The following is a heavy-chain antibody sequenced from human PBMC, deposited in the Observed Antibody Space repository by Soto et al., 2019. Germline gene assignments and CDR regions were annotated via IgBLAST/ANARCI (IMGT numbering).Heavy chain of an antibody. CDR2: IYTSGST. Sequence: QVQLQESGPGLVKPSETLSLTCNVSGDSMTKYYWSWIRQPAGKGLEWIGRIYTSGSTNYNPSLKSRVTMSIDTSNNHVSLSLKSVTAADTAMYYCARTVGAAYYFDFWGQGARVTVSS. CDR3: ARTVGAAYYFDF. V-gene: IGHV4-4*07. CDR1: GDSMTKYY. J-gene: IGHJ4*02. D-gene: IGHD1-26*01.